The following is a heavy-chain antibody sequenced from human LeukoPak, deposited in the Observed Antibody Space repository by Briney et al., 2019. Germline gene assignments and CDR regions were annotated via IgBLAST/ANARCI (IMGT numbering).Heavy chain of an antibody. D-gene: IGHD6-13*01. J-gene: IGHJ4*02. CDR2: IYPGDFDT. V-gene: IGHV5-51*01. CDR3: ARGIAAAAVTKFDY. Sequence: GESLKISCKGSGYSFTNSWIGWVRQMPGEGLEWMGIIYPGDFDTRYSPSFQGQVTISADKSISTAYLQWSSLRASDSAMYYCARGIAAAAVTKFDYWGQGNLVTVSS. CDR1: GYSFTNSW.